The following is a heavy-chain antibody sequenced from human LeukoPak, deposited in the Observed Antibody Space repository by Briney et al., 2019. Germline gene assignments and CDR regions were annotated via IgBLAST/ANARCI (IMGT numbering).Heavy chain of an antibody. CDR2: ISSISAI. Sequence: GGSLRLSCAASGFTFSSFEMNWVRQAPGKGLEWVSYISSISAIDYADSVKGRFTISGDNAKNSLYPQMNSLRAEDTAVYYCARRFDCWGQGTLVIVSS. J-gene: IGHJ4*02. V-gene: IGHV3-48*03. CDR3: ARRFDC. CDR1: GFTFSSFE.